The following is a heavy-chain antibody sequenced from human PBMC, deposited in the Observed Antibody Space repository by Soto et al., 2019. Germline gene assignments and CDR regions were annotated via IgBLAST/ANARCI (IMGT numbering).Heavy chain of an antibody. J-gene: IGHJ4*02. Sequence: EVQLLESGGGLVQPGGSLRLSCEASEFTFSSYAMTWVRKAPGKGLEWVSAISTSGSSTYYADSVKGRFTISRDNSKNTLYLQMNSLRAEDTAVYYCAKGRRSSSSIDYWGQGTLVTVSS. D-gene: IGHD6-6*01. CDR1: EFTFSSYA. CDR3: AKGRRSSSSIDY. V-gene: IGHV3-23*01. CDR2: ISTSGSST.